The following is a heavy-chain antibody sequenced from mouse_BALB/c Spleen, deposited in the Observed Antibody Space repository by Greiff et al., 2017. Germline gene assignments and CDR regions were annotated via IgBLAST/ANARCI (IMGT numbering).Heavy chain of an antibody. V-gene: IGHV14-3*02. D-gene: IGHD2-14*01. J-gene: IGHJ3*01. CDR1: GFNIKDTY. Sequence: EVQVVESGAELVKPGASVKLSCTASGFNIKDTYMHWVKQRPEQGLEWIGRIDPANGNTKYDPKFQGKATITADTSSNTAYLQLSSLTSEDTAVYYCARWVQAYWGQGTLVTVSA. CDR2: IDPANGNT. CDR3: ARWVQAY.